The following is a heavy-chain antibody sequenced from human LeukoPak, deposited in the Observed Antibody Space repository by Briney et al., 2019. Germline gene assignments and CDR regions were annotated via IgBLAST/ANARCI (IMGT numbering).Heavy chain of an antibody. CDR2: ISYDGSNK. D-gene: IGHD1-26*01. CDR3: ARRLGRGMDV. V-gene: IGHV3-30*03. J-gene: IGHJ6*02. Sequence: GGSLRLSCAASGFTFSSYGMHWVRQAPGKGLEWVAVISYDGSNKYYADSVKGRFTISRDNSKNTLYLQMNSLRAEDTTVYYCARRLGRGMDVWGQGTTVTVSS. CDR1: GFTFSSYG.